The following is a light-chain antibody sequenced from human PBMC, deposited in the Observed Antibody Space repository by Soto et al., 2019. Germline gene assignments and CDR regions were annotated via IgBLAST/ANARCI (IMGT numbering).Light chain of an antibody. V-gene: IGKV1-39*01. CDR1: QSISSY. Sequence: DIQMTQSPSSLSASVGDRVTITCRASQSISSYLNWYQQKPGKAPKLLIYAASSLQSGVPSRFSGSGSATDFTLSISSVQPEDFATYYCQQSYSTLHTFGGGTKVEIK. J-gene: IGKJ4*01. CDR2: AAS. CDR3: QQSYSTLHT.